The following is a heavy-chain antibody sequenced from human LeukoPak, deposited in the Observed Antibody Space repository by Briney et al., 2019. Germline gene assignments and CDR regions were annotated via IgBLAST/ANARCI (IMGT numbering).Heavy chain of an antibody. V-gene: IGHV1-69*08. CDR1: GGTFSTYP. CDR2: IIPILATA. CDR3: ARDQGGHDYGDYNYMDV. Sequence: SVKVSCKASGGTFSTYPINWVRQAPGQGLEWMGRIIPILATANYAQKFQDRVTITADKSTSTAYMELSSLRSEDTAVYYCARDQGGHDYGDYNYMDVWGKGTTVTVSS. D-gene: IGHD4-17*01. J-gene: IGHJ6*03.